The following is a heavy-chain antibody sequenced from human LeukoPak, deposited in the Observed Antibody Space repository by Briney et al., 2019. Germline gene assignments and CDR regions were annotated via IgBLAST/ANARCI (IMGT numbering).Heavy chain of an antibody. D-gene: IGHD3-16*01. J-gene: IGHJ4*02. CDR1: GFTFSSTW. CDR2: IESDGSRT. CDR3: ARAWGPRGPFDY. Sequence: GGPLRLSCAASGFTFSSTWMHWVRQVPGKELVWVARIESDGSRTTYAESVKGRFTISRDNAKNTLYLEMNSLRAEDTAVYYCARAWGPRGPFDYWGQGTLVTVSS. V-gene: IGHV3-74*03.